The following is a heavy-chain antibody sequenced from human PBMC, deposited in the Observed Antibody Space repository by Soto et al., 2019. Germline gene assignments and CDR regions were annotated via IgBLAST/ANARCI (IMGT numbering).Heavy chain of an antibody. CDR3: ARDPDYYGSGSYYFDY. J-gene: IGHJ4*02. CDR1: GFNFSCYC. Sequence: GSLRLSCAASGFNFSCYCMNWVRQGPGEGLEWVSSISSSSSYIYYADSVKGRFTISRDNAKNSLYLQMNSLRAEDTAVYYCARDPDYYGSGSYYFDYWSQGTLVTVSS. D-gene: IGHD3-10*01. CDR2: ISSSSSYI. V-gene: IGHV3-21*01.